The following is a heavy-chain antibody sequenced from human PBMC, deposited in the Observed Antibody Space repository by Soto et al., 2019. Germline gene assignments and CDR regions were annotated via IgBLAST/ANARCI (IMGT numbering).Heavy chain of an antibody. Sequence: QVRLVESGGAVVQPGRSLRLSCSGSAFTFGDYAIHWVCQAPGKGLEWVAVISHDGTKQFYEDSVRGRFTISRDNSKNALFWHNNNLRMKDMAVYNCGRGGQEVYCAERSCYKGDYWGRGSLVPV. CDR1: AFTFGDYA. V-gene: IGHV3-30-3*01. J-gene: IGHJ4*02. CDR2: ISHDGTKQ. CDR3: GRGGQEVYCAERSCYKGDY. D-gene: IGHD2-15*01.